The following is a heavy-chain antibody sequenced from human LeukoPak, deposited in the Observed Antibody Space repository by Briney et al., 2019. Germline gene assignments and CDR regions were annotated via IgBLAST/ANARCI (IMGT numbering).Heavy chain of an antibody. CDR1: GFTFSSYA. V-gene: IGHV3-23*01. CDR2: ISGSGGRT. CDR3: AKDYDPYLTTGFDY. D-gene: IGHD5-12*01. J-gene: IGHJ4*02. Sequence: GGSLRLSCAASGFTFSSYAMSWVRQAPGKGLEWVSAISGSGGRTYYADSVKGRFTISRDNSKNTLYLQMNSLRAEDTAVYYCAKDYDPYLTTGFDYRGQGTLVAVSS.